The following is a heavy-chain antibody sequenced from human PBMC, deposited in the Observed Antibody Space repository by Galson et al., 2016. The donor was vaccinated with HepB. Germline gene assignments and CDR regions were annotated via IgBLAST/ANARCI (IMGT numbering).Heavy chain of an antibody. CDR3: ARVLGGTSTGYFDL. J-gene: IGHJ4*02. D-gene: IGHD1-1*01. CDR2: IWYDGSNK. Sequence: SLRLSCAASGLTFSSYGMHWVRQAPGKGLEWVALIWYDGSNKYYADSVKGRFTISRDNSKNTLYLQMNSLRAEDTAVYYCARVLGGTSTGYFDLWGQGTLVTGSS. V-gene: IGHV3-33*01. CDR1: GLTFSSYG.